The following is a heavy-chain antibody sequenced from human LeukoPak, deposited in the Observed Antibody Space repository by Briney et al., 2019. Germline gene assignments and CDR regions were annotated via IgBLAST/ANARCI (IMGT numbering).Heavy chain of an antibody. CDR1: GFTFSSYG. D-gene: IGHD3-22*01. V-gene: IGHV3-33*01. Sequence: PGGSLRLSCAASGFTFSSYGMHWVRQAPGKGLGWVAVIWYDGSNKYYADSVKGRFTISRDNSKNTLYLQMNSLRAEDTAVYYCASDSGDSSGHYYFDYWGQGTLVTVSS. CDR2: IWYDGSNK. CDR3: ASDSGDSSGHYYFDY. J-gene: IGHJ4*02.